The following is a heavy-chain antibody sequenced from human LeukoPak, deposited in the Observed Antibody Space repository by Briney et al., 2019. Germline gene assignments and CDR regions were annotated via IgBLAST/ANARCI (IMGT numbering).Heavy chain of an antibody. D-gene: IGHD1-26*01. CDR3: AEQTGMVGAFGWSDP. CDR1: GFTFSSYA. Sequence: GGSLRLSCAASGFTFSSYAMSWVRQAPGKGLEWVSGISGSGGSTYYADSVKGRFTISRDNSKNTLYLQMNSLRAEDTAVYYCAEQTGMVGAFGWSDPGGQGTLVTVSS. J-gene: IGHJ5*02. CDR2: ISGSGGST. V-gene: IGHV3-23*01.